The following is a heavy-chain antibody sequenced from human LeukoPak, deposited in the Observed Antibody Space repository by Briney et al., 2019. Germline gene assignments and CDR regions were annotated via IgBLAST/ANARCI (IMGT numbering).Heavy chain of an antibody. CDR1: GFSFSDYA. CDR2: ISGSGGST. Sequence: GGSLRLSCAASGFSFSDYAMYWVRQAPGKGLEWVSGISGSGGSTYYADSVKGRFTISRDNSKNTLYLQMNSLRAEDTAVYYCAKIEGRKWMATYYFDYWGQGTLVTVSS. D-gene: IGHD5-24*01. V-gene: IGHV3-23*01. J-gene: IGHJ4*02. CDR3: AKIEGRKWMATYYFDY.